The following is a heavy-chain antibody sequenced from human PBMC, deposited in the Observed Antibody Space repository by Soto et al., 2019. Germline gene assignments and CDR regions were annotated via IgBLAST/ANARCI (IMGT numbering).Heavy chain of an antibody. D-gene: IGHD5-18*01. CDR1: GGSFSSYH. J-gene: IGHJ4*02. CDR2: INHLTTT. CDR3: ARGYDTALAPTF. Sequence: SETLSLTCAVYGGSFSSYHWSWIRQTPGKGLEWIGEINHLTTTNYNPSLKSRVIISLDTPKNQFSLKLSSVTAADTAVYYCARGYDTALAPTFWGQGILVPVSS. V-gene: IGHV4-34*01.